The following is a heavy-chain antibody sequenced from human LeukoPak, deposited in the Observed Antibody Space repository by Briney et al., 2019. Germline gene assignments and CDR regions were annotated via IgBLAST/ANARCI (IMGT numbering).Heavy chain of an antibody. CDR1: GGSISSGDYY. D-gene: IGHD6-19*01. Sequence: PSETLSLTCTVSGGSISSGDYYWSWIRQPPGKGREWIGYIYYSGSTYYNPSLKSRVTISVDTSKNQFSLKLSSVTAADTAVYYCARVRAVAGRGFDDWSQGSLVTVSS. CDR3: ARVRAVAGRGFDD. CDR2: IYYSGST. V-gene: IGHV4-30-4*08. J-gene: IGHJ4*02.